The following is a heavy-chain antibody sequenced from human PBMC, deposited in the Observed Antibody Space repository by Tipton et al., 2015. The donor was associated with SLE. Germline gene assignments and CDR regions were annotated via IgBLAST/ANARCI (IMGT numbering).Heavy chain of an antibody. CDR1: GGSISSHY. D-gene: IGHD3-22*01. V-gene: IGHV4-59*11. CDR2: IYYSGST. J-gene: IGHJ4*02. CDR3: ARVGVDYDSSGYLDY. Sequence: TLSLTCTVSGGSISSHYWSWIRQPPGKGLEWIGNIYYSGSTNYNPSLKSRVTISVDTSKNQFSLKLSSVTAADTAVYYCARVGVDYDSSGYLDYWGQGTLVTVSS.